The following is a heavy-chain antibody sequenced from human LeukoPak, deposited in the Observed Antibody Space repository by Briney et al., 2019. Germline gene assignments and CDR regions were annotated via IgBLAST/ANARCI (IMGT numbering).Heavy chain of an antibody. J-gene: IGHJ6*03. V-gene: IGHV1-2*02. Sequence: ASVKVSCKASGYTFTVYYMHWVRQAPGQGLGWMGWINPNSGGTNYAQKFQGRVTMTRDTANSKAYMELSRLRYEDTAVYYCERDVRSGCYGFCYYYYYMDVWGKGTTVTVSS. CDR3: ERDVRSGCYGFCYYYYYMDV. CDR1: GYTFTVYY. CDR2: INPNSGGT. D-gene: IGHD2-2*01.